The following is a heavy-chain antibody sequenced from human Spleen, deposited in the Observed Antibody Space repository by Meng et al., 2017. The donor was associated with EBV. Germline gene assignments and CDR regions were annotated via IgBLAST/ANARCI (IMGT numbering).Heavy chain of an antibody. J-gene: IGHJ5*02. Sequence: QVQLVQSGAEVKKPGASVKISCEAFGYTFRSYGIHWVRQVPGQGLEWMGRINGGDGDTKYSQKFQGRITITRDTSAYIGYMEPTSLTFEDTAVYFCARPRVDDWFDPWGQGTLVTVSS. CDR3: ARPRVDDWFDP. CDR1: GYTFRSYG. V-gene: IGHV1-3*01. D-gene: IGHD2-2*01. CDR2: INGGDGDT.